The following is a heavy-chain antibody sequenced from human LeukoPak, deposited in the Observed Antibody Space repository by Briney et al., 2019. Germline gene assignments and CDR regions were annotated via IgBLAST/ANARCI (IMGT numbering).Heavy chain of an antibody. J-gene: IGHJ4*01. V-gene: IGHV1-2*06. CDR1: GYTFTGYH. CDR2: INPNSGDT. CDR3: AKGGLITGTRPGLDY. D-gene: IGHD1-20*01. Sequence: ASVKVSCKASGYTFTGYHMHWVRQAPGQGLEWMGRINPNSGDTNYAQKFQGRVTMTRDTSTSTVYMELSSLRSEDTAVYYCAKGGLITGTRPGLDYWGQGTLVTVSS.